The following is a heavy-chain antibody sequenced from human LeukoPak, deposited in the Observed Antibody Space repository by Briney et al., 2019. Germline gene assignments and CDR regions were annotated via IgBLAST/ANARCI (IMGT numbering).Heavy chain of an antibody. J-gene: IGHJ4*02. CDR2: IIPIFGTA. CDR3: ARWGGGYDGDYYFDY. Sequence: SVKVSCKASGGTFSSYAIGWVRQAPGQGLEWMGGIIPIFGTANYAQKFQGRVTITTDESTSTAYMELGSLRSEDTAVYYCARWGGGYDGDYYFDYWGQGTLVTVSS. CDR1: GGTFSSYA. D-gene: IGHD5-12*01. V-gene: IGHV1-69*05.